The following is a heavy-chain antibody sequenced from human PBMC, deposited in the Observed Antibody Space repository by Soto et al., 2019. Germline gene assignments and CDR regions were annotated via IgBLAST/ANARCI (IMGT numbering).Heavy chain of an antibody. D-gene: IGHD2-2*01. CDR2: IDPSDSYT. J-gene: IGHJ6*02. V-gene: IGHV5-10-1*01. Sequence: GESLKISCNGSGYIFTSYWNSWVRQMPGKGLGRMGRIDPSDSYTNYSPSFQGHVNISADKSISTAYLQWSSLKASDTAMYYCARLAPIVVVPAAIDYYYGMDVWGQGTTVTVSS. CDR1: GYIFTSYW. CDR3: ARLAPIVVVPAAIDYYYGMDV.